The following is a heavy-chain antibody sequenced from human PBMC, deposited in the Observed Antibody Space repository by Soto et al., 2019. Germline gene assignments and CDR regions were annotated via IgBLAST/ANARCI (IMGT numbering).Heavy chain of an antibody. CDR1: GGYISRGGYY. CDR2: IYYSGGT. V-gene: IGHV4-31*03. D-gene: IGHD5-12*01. J-gene: IGHJ6*03. Sequence: QVQLQESGPGLVKPSHTLSLTCTVSGGYISRGGYYWSWIRQHPGKGMEWIGYIYYSGGTYYNPSLKSRVTLSVDTSENQFSLRLSSVTAADPAVYYCARKDSGYADDMDVWGKGTTVTVSS. CDR3: ARKDSGYADDMDV.